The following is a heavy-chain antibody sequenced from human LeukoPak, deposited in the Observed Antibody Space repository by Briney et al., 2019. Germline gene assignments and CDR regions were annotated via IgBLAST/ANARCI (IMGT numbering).Heavy chain of an antibody. CDR1: GFVLSDYG. Sequence: PGGSLRLSCAASGFVLSDYGMHWVRQPPGKGLEWVAFVRNDGSNEYYVGSVKGRFTISRDKSKNTLYLQMNSLRAEDTAVYSCAKESDSGYHSEGPKNWGLGTLVTVSS. CDR3: AKESDSGYHSEGPKN. CDR2: VRNDGSNE. J-gene: IGHJ4*02. D-gene: IGHD5-12*01. V-gene: IGHV3-30*02.